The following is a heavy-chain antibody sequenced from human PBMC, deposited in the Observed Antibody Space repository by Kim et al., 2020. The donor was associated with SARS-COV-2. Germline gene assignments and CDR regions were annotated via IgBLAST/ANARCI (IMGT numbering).Heavy chain of an antibody. CDR3: ARGNGPYGWFAP. Sequence: YAASVKGRCTISRDSATNTLVMQMNSLRAEDTGVYYCARGNGPYGWFAPWGQGTLVTVSS. J-gene: IGHJ5*02. V-gene: IGHV3-74*01. D-gene: IGHD4-17*01.